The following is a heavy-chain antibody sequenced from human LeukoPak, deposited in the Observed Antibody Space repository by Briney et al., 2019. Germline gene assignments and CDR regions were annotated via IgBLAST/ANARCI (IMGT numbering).Heavy chain of an antibody. CDR1: GFTFSSYW. V-gene: IGHV3-30-3*01. CDR2: ISYDGSNK. D-gene: IGHD5-24*01. J-gene: IGHJ4*02. Sequence: GGSLRLSCAASGFTFSSYWMSWVRQAPGKGLEWVAVISYDGSNKYYADSVKGRFTISRDNSKNTLYLQMNSLRAEDTAVYYCARAREVYWGQGTLVTVSS. CDR3: ARAREVY.